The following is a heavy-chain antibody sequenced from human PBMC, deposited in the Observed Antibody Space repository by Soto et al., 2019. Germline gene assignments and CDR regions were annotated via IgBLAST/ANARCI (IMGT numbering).Heavy chain of an antibody. J-gene: IGHJ4*02. CDR3: ARGKEGSSWYFDF. D-gene: IGHD6-13*01. V-gene: IGHV4-59*11. CDR2: IHYTGIT. CDR1: GGFISNHH. Sequence: QVQLQESGTGLVKPSETLSLTCTVSGGFISNHHWSWIRQSPGNELEWIGYIHYTGITTYNPSLKSRLTISVDTSKNQFSLRLSSVTAADTAMYYCARGKEGSSWYFDFWGQGTLVTVSS.